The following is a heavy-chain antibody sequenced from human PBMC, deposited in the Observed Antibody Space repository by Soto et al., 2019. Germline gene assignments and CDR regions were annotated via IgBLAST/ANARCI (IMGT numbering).Heavy chain of an antibody. J-gene: IGHJ5*02. D-gene: IGHD5-18*01. CDR2: ITPIYPTT. CDR3: ARIPRYSFPTSDDPDS. Sequence: GASVKVSCKASGGTFYTYTFSWVRQAPGQGLEWMGSITPIYPTTNYAEKFQGRLTVTADGSTNTAYMELNSLTSEDTAVYYCARIPRYSFPTSDDPDSWGQGTLVTVSS. V-gene: IGHV1-69*13. CDR1: GGTFYTYT.